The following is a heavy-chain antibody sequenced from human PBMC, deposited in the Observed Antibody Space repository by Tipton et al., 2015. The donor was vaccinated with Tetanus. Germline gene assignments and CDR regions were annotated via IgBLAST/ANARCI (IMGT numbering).Heavy chain of an antibody. CDR2: IYPHDSSV. D-gene: IGHD5-24*01. J-gene: IGHJ4*02. Sequence: VQLVQSGAEVKKPEESLRISCQGSGYRFANYWIGWVRQMPGKGLEWMGIIYPHDSSVRYNPSFQGHVNMSADKSINTAYLHWTSLKASDTARYYCARRKGGYIGYYFDFWAQGTLVTVSS. CDR1: GYRFANYW. V-gene: IGHV5-51*01. CDR3: ARRKGGYIGYYFDF.